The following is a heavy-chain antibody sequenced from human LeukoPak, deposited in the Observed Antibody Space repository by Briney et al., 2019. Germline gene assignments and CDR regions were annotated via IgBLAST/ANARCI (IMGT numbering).Heavy chain of an antibody. Sequence: SQTLSLTCTVSGGSISSGGFYWSWIRQPPGKGLEWIGYIYTSGSTNYNPSLKSRVTISVDTSKNQFSLKLSSVTAADTAVYYCARHGRIAAPVEYFDYWGQGTLVTVSS. D-gene: IGHD6-6*01. V-gene: IGHV4-61*09. CDR2: IYTSGST. CDR3: ARHGRIAAPVEYFDY. CDR1: GGSISSGGFY. J-gene: IGHJ4*02.